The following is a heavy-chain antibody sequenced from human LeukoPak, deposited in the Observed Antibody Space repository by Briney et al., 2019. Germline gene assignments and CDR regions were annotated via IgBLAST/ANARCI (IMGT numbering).Heavy chain of an antibody. D-gene: IGHD6-19*01. J-gene: IGHJ6*02. Sequence: PGGSLRLSCAASGFTFDDYAMHWVRQAPGKGLEWVSGISWNSGSIGYADSVKGRFTISRDNAKNSLYLRMNSLRAEDTALYYCAKGLSGSVYYYYGMDVWGQGTTVTVSS. CDR2: ISWNSGSI. V-gene: IGHV3-9*01. CDR1: GFTFDDYA. CDR3: AKGLSGSVYYYYGMDV.